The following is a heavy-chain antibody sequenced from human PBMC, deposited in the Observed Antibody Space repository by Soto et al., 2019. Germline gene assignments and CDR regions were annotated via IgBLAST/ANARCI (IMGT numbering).Heavy chain of an antibody. CDR2: ISTYNGNT. Sequence: QVQLVQSGAEVKKPGASVKVSCKPSGYTFTDYAITWVRQAPGQGLEWMGWISTYNGNTKYEQKLQGRVTMTSDTSASTTYMDLRSLRSADTAVYYCVRTAYGDSKRFDYWGQGTQVTVSS. CDR3: VRTAYGDSKRFDY. J-gene: IGHJ4*02. V-gene: IGHV1-18*01. D-gene: IGHD4-17*01. CDR1: GYTFTDYA.